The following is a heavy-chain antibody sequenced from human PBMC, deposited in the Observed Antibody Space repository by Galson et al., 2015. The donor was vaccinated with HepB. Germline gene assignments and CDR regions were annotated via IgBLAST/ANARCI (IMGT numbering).Heavy chain of an antibody. V-gene: IGHV3-48*02. CDR3: ASEWGIVVVPAARRSDY. D-gene: IGHD2-2*01. CDR1: GFTFSSYS. CDR2: ISGSSTTI. J-gene: IGHJ4*02. Sequence: SLRLSCAASGFTFSSYSMNWVRQAPGKGLEWVSYISGSSTTIYYADSVKGRFTISRDNAKNSLYLQMNSLRDEDTAVYYCASEWGIVVVPAARRSDYWGQGTLATVSS.